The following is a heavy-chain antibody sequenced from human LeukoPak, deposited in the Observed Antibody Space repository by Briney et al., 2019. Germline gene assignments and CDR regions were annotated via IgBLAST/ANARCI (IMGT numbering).Heavy chain of an antibody. CDR3: ARFGYGSWFDP. D-gene: IGHD3-10*01. V-gene: IGHV3-48*03. Sequence: PGGSLRLSCAASGFTFSSYEMNWVRQAPGKGLEWVSYISSSGSTIYYADSVKGRFTISRDNAKNSLYLQMNSLRAEDTAVHYCARFGYGSWFDPWGQGTLVTVSS. CDR1: GFTFSSYE. CDR2: ISSSGSTI. J-gene: IGHJ5*02.